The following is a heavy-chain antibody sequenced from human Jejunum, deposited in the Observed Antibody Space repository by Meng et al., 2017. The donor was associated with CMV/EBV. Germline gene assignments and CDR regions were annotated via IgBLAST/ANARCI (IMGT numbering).Heavy chain of an antibody. CDR3: AREPQLEIDAFDV. CDR2: ISSSGSTI. V-gene: IGHV3-11*04. D-gene: IGHD1-1*01. J-gene: IGHJ3*01. CDR1: GFTFRDYY. Sequence: SGFTFRDYYMSWIRQARGKGLEWVSYISSSGSTIYYADSVKGRFTISRDNAKNTLYVQMNSLRPEDTAVYYCAREPQLEIDAFDVWGRGTMVTVSS.